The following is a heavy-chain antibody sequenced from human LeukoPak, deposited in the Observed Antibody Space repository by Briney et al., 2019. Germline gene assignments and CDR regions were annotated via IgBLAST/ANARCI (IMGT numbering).Heavy chain of an antibody. CDR1: GGSISSSNW. J-gene: IGHJ4*02. V-gene: IGHV4-4*02. CDR2: IYHSGST. D-gene: IGHD3-10*01. Sequence: PSETLSLTCAVSGGSISSSNWWSWVRQPPGKGLEWIGEIYHSGSTNYNPSLKSRVTIPVDKSKNQFSLKLSSVTAADTAVYYCAREGNTMVRGVNWGQGTLVTVSS. CDR3: AREGNTMVRGVN.